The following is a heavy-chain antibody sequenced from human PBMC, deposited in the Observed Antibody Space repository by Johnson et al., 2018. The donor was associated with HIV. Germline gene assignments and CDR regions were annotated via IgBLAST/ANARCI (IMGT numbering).Heavy chain of an antibody. CDR3: VRRMVVGYHAFDI. J-gene: IGHJ3*02. D-gene: IGHD2-21*01. V-gene: IGHV3-11*04. Sequence: QVQLVESGGGLVKPGGSLRLSCAASGFTFSDYYMSWIRQAPGKGLEWVSYISGSGRTISYVDSVKGRFTISRDNAKNSLHLQMNSLRAEDTAVYYGVRRMVVGYHAFDIWGQGTVVTVSS. CDR2: ISGSGRTI. CDR1: GFTFSDYY.